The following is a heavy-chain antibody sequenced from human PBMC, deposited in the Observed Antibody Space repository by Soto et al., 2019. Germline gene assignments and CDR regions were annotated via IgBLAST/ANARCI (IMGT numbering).Heavy chain of an antibody. CDR1: GGSISSSSYY. J-gene: IGHJ5*02. CDR2: IYYSGHT. V-gene: IGHV4-39*01. Sequence: QLQLQKSGPGLVKPSETLSLTCNVSGGSISSSSYYWGWIRQPPEKGLEWIASIYYSGHTYYNPSLMSRVTISVDTSKNQFSLKLSSVTAADTAVYYCAMSLWFGNTPNWFDPWGQGTLVTVSS. D-gene: IGHD3-10*01. CDR3: AMSLWFGNTPNWFDP.